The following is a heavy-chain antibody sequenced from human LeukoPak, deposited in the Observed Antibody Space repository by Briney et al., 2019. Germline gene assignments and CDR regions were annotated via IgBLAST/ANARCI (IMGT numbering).Heavy chain of an antibody. V-gene: IGHV3-30*02. CDR2: IRYDGSNK. CDR3: AKDLSSIAAPSVLY. J-gene: IGHJ4*02. D-gene: IGHD6-6*01. Sequence: SGGSLRLSCAASGFTFSSYGMHWVRQAPGKGLEWVAFIRYDGSNKYYADSVKGRFTISRDNSKNTLYLQMNSLRAEDTAVYYCAKDLSSIAAPSVLYWGQGTLVTVSS. CDR1: GFTFSSYG.